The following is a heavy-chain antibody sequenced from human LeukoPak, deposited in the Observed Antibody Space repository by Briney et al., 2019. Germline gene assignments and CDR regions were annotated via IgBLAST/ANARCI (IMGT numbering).Heavy chain of an antibody. D-gene: IGHD6-13*01. CDR3: ARGGLRIAAAV. Sequence: GGSLRLSCAASGFTFSSYSMNWVRQAPGKGLEWVSSISSSSYIYYADSVKGRFTISRDNAKNSLYLQMNSLRAEDTAVYYCARGGLRIAAAVWGQGTLVTVSS. CDR2: ISSSSYI. CDR1: GFTFSSYS. J-gene: IGHJ4*02. V-gene: IGHV3-21*01.